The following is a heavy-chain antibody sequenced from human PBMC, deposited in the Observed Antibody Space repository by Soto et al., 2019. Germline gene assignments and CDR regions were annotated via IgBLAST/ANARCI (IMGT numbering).Heavy chain of an antibody. J-gene: IGHJ5*02. CDR2: MNPNSGNT. CDR1: GYTFTSYD. CDR3: ARGRYCRGGSCYSPWFDP. Sequence: QVQLVQSGAEVKKPGASVKVSCKASGYTFTSYDINWVRQATGQGLEWMGWMNPNSGNTGYAQKFQGRVTMTRNTSISTAYMELSSLRSEDTAVYYCARGRYCRGGSCYSPWFDPWGQGTLVTVSS. D-gene: IGHD2-15*01. V-gene: IGHV1-8*01.